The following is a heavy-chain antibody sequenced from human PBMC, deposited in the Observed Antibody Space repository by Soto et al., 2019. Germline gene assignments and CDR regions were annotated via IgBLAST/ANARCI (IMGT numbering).Heavy chain of an antibody. J-gene: IGHJ6*02. CDR3: AKGRVRHYGMDV. CDR2: ISGSGGST. CDR1: GFTFSSYA. V-gene: IGHV3-23*01. Sequence: PGGSLRLSCAASGFTFSSYAMSWVRQAPGKGLEWVSAISGSGGSTYYADSVKGRFTISRDNSKHTLYLQMNSLRAEDTAVYYCAKGRVRHYGMDVWGQGTTVTVSS.